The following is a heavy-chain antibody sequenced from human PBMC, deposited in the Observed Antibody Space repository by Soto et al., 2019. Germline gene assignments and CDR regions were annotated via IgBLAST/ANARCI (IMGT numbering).Heavy chain of an antibody. CDR2: MFYSGAT. D-gene: IGHD2-15*01. V-gene: IGHV4-39*01. J-gene: IGHJ5*02. CDR3: ARHKSGSDWLDP. Sequence: ETLSLTCTVSGGSISDISYCWGWIRQPPGKGLQWIGCMFYSGATYYNPSLKNRVTLSVDTSNNEFSLKLVPVTAPDTAVYYCARHKSGSDWLDPWGQGTLVTVSS. CDR1: GGSISDISYC.